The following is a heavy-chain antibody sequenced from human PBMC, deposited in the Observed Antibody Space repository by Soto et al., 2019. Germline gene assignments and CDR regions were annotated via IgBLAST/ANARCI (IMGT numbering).Heavy chain of an antibody. D-gene: IGHD3-3*01. CDR2: ISYDGSNT. J-gene: IGHJ4*02. V-gene: IGHV3-30*18. Sequence: GGSLRLSCAASGFTFSSYGIHWVRQAPGKGLEWVACISYDGSNTYYADSVKGRFTISRDNSKNTLYLQLNSLRAEDTAVYYCAKDGLRFLEWLSHVDYWGQGTLVTVSS. CDR3: AKDGLRFLEWLSHVDY. CDR1: GFTFSSYG.